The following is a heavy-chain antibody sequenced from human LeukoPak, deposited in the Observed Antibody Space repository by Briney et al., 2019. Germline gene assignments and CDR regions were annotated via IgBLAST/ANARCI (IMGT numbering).Heavy chain of an antibody. CDR1: GGSISIGGYS. CDR3: ARGSPLPSSFDY. CDR2: IYHSGST. Sequence: SETLSLTCAVSGGSISIGGYSWSWIRQPPGKGQEWIGYIYHSGSTYYNPSLKSRVTISVDRSKNQFSLKLSSVTAADTAVYYCARGSPLPSSFDYWGQGTLVTVSS. V-gene: IGHV4-30-2*01. J-gene: IGHJ4*02. D-gene: IGHD6-6*01.